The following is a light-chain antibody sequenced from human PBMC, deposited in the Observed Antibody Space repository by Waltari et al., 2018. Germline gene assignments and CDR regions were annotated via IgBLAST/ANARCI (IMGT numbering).Light chain of an antibody. V-gene: IGKV3-20*01. CDR2: GAS. Sequence: VLTQSPGTLSLSPGERATLSCRASQRLTKNYLALYQQKPGQAPRLLIYGASSRAAGIPDRFSGSRSGTDFALTISRLEPEDSAVYYCQQYGSSILYTFGQGTKLEIQ. CDR3: QQYGSSILYT. J-gene: IGKJ2*01. CDR1: QRLTKNY.